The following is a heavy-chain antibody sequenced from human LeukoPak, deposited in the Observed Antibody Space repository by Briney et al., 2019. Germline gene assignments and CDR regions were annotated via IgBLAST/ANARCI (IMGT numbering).Heavy chain of an antibody. CDR2: IIPIFGTA. J-gene: IGHJ6*03. V-gene: IGHV1-69*05. Sequence: SVKVSCTASGGTFSSYAISWVRQAPGQGLEWMGGIIPIFGTANYAQKFQGRVTITTDESTSTAYMELSSLRSEDRAVYYCARVAARLLYYYYMDVWGKGTTVTVSS. D-gene: IGHD6-6*01. CDR1: GGTFSSYA. CDR3: ARVAARLLYYYYMDV.